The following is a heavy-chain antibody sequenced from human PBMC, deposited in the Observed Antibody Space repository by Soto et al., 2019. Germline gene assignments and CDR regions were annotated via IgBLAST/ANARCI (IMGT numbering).Heavy chain of an antibody. CDR1: GFNFNHLA. CDR2: MKATDGTK. Sequence: EVQLLDSGGGLVQPGGSLRLSCAASGFNFNHLALTWVRQAPGKGLEWVSTMKATDGTKYYADSVKGRFTISRDTSTNTMYLQMNSLGVEDTAVYYCTKPYGPVAFDWGGQGTVVTVSS. J-gene: IGHJ4*02. D-gene: IGHD3-10*01. V-gene: IGHV3-23*01. CDR3: TKPYGPVAFDW.